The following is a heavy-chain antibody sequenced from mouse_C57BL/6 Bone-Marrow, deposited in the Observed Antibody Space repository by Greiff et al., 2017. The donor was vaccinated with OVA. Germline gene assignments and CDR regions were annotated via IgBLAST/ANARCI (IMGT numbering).Heavy chain of an antibody. CDR1: GYSITSGYY. CDR3: ARSYSFAY. V-gene: IGHV3-6*01. D-gene: IGHD2-10*01. CDR2: ISYDGSN. J-gene: IGHJ3*01. Sequence: EVQLQESGPGLVKPSQSLSLTCSVTGYSITSGYYWNWIRQFPGNKLVLMGYISYDGSNNYNPSLKNRISITRDTSKNQFFLKLNSVTTEDTATYYCARSYSFAYWSQGHMVTVSA.